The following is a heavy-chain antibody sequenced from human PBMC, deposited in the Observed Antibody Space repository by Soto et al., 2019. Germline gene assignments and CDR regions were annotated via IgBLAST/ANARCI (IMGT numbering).Heavy chain of an antibody. J-gene: IGHJ3*02. CDR1: GFTFSSYW. CDR2: INSDGSST. D-gene: IGHD6-19*01. Sequence: PGGSLRLSCAASGFTFSSYWMHWVRQAPGKGLVWVSRINSDGSSTSYADSVKGRFTISRDNAKNTLYLQMNSLRAEDTAVYYCAREKQWRYDAFDIWGQGTMVTV. CDR3: AREKQWRYDAFDI. V-gene: IGHV3-74*01.